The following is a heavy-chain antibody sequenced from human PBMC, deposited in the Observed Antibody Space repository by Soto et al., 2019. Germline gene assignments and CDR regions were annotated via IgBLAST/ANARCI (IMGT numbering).Heavy chain of an antibody. V-gene: IGHV1-69*02. CDR3: ARGVAGTGDAFDS. Sequence: QVQLVQSGAEVKKPESSVKVSCKASGGTFSSYTISWVRQAPGQGLEWMGRIIPILGIANYAQKFQGRVTITADKSTGTAYMELSSLRSEDTAVYYCARGVAGTGDAFDSWGQGTMVTVSS. D-gene: IGHD6-19*01. CDR1: GGTFSSYT. J-gene: IGHJ3*02. CDR2: IIPILGIA.